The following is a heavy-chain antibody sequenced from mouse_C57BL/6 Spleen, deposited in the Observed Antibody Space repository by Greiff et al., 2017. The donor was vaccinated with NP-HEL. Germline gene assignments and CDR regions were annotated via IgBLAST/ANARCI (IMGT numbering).Heavy chain of an antibody. CDR3: ARTPLYYYGSSHGYYFDY. V-gene: IGHV1-63*01. Sequence: VQLQESGAELVRPGTSVKMSCKASGYTFTNYWIGWAKQRPGHGLEWIGDIYPGGGYTNYNEKFKGKATLTADKSSSTAYMQFSSLTSEDSAIYYCARTPLYYYGSSHGYYFDYWGQGTTLTVSS. J-gene: IGHJ2*01. D-gene: IGHD1-1*01. CDR2: IYPGGGYT. CDR1: GYTFTNYW.